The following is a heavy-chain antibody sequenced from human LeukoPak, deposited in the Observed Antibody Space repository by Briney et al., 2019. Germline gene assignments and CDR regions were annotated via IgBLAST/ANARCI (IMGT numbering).Heavy chain of an antibody. J-gene: IGHJ4*02. CDR1: GGSISSYY. D-gene: IGHD2-2*01. CDR2: IYYSGST. V-gene: IGHV4-59*08. Sequence: SETLSLTCTVSGGSISSYYWSWIRQPPGKGLEWIGYIYYSGSTNYNPSLKSRVTISVDTSKNQFSLKLSSVTAADTAVYYCARHPVPDHFDYWGQGTLVTVSS. CDR3: ARHPVPDHFDY.